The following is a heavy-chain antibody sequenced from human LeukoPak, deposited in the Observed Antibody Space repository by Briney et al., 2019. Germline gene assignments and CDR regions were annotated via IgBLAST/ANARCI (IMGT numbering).Heavy chain of an antibody. Sequence: SETLSLTCTVSGGSISRYYWSWIRQPAGKGLEWIGRIYTIGSTNYNPSLKSRVTMSLHTSKTQSSLKLSSVTAADTAVYYCARVVPASGLHYYMDVWGKGTTVTVSS. CDR3: ARVVPASGLHYYMDV. V-gene: IGHV4-4*07. J-gene: IGHJ6*03. D-gene: IGHD2-2*01. CDR1: GGSISRYY. CDR2: IYTIGST.